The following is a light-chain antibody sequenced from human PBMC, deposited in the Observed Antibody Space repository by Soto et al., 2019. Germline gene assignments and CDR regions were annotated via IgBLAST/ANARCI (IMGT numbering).Light chain of an antibody. V-gene: IGLV2-14*03. CDR3: SSYTTSNTRQIV. CDR1: SSDVGGYNY. Sequence: QSALTQPASVSGSPEQSITISCTGTSSDVGGYNYDSWYQHHPGKAPKLIIYDVSNRPSGVSIRFSASKSDNTASLTISGLQPEDEADYHCSSYTTSNTRQIVFGTGTKVTVL. CDR2: DVS. J-gene: IGLJ1*01.